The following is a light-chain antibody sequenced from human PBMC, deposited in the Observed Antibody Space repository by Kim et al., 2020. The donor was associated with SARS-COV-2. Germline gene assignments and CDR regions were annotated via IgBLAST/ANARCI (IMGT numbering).Light chain of an antibody. V-gene: IGKV1-5*03. J-gene: IGKJ1*01. Sequence: DIQMTQSPSTLSASVGDRVTITCRASQSISSWLAWYQQKPGKAPKLLIYKASSLESGVPSRFSASGSGTEFTLTISSLQPDDFATYYCQQYNSYLWTFGQGTKVDIK. CDR1: QSISSW. CDR3: QQYNSYLWT. CDR2: KAS.